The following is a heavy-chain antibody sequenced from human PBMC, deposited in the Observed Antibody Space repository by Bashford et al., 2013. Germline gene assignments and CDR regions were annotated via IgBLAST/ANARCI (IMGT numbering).Heavy chain of an antibody. CDR2: ISFDGNHK. Sequence: VRQAPGKGLEWVAGISFDGNHKYLADAVKGRFAISRDNSKDTVFLQWSSLKVSDTATYYCARHEGPDQRKLGYWGQGTLVTVSS. D-gene: IGHD1-14*01. CDR3: ARHEGPDQRKLGY. V-gene: IGHV3-30*09. J-gene: IGHJ4*02.